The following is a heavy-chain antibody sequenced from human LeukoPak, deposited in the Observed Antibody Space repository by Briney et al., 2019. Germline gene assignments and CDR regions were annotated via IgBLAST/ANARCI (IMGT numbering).Heavy chain of an antibody. CDR3: ARDLDWGAFDA. CDR1: GFTFSSYW. V-gene: IGHV3-74*01. J-gene: IGHJ5*02. CDR2: ISTDGSST. Sequence: GGSLRLSCAASGFTFSSYWMHWLRHAPGKGLVWVSRISTDGSSTSYADFVKGRFTISRDNAKNTLFLQMNSLRAEDTALYDCARDLDWGAFDAWGQGTLVTVSS. D-gene: IGHD3-9*01.